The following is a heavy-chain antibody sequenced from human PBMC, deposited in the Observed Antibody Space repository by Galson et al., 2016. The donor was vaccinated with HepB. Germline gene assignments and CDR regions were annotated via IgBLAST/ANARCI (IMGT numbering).Heavy chain of an antibody. J-gene: IGHJ1*01. D-gene: IGHD3-16*01. CDR3: AKGGSIMMTVGLECFHW. CDR1: GFSFSNFG. Sequence: SLRLSCAASGFSFSNFGMNWVRQAPGKGLEWVSGISSGGGRTYYADSVKGRINISRDNYKNTLYLELNSLTAEDTAVYCCAKGGSIMMTVGLECFHWWGQGTLVTVSS. V-gene: IGHV3-23*01. CDR2: ISSGGGRT.